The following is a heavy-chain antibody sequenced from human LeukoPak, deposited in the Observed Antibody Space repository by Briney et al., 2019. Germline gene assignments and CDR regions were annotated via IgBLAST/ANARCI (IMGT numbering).Heavy chain of an antibody. Sequence: SETLSLTCTVSGGSISSYYWSWIRQPPGKGLEWIGYIYYSGSTNYNPSLKSRVTISVDTSKNQFSLKLSSVTAADTAVYYCARRSGWFSHYFDYWGQGTLVTVSS. CDR1: GGSISSYY. J-gene: IGHJ4*02. CDR2: IYYSGST. V-gene: IGHV4-59*12. CDR3: ARRSGWFSHYFDY. D-gene: IGHD6-19*01.